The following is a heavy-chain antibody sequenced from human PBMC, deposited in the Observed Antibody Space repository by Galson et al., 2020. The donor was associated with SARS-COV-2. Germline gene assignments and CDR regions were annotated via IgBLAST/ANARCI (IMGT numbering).Heavy chain of an antibody. J-gene: IGHJ2*01. CDR3: ARQGVNMIVLVTVAGWFFDL. Sequence: SETLSLTCAVSGYSVSTTNYWGWVRLAPGKGLEWIGSIYPNGRTYYNPSLESRVTISVDTSRNQFSLTLASVTAADTAFYYCARQGVNMIVLVTVAGWFFDLWGRGTLVTVSS. CDR1: GYSVSTTNY. V-gene: IGHV4-38-2*01. CDR2: IYPNGRT. D-gene: IGHD2-21*02.